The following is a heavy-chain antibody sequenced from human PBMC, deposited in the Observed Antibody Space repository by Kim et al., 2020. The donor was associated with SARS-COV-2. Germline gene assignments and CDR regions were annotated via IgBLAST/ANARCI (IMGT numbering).Heavy chain of an antibody. J-gene: IGHJ4*02. D-gene: IGHD1-26*01. Sequence: GGSTYYADSVKGRFTISRDNSKNTLYLQMNSLRAEDTAVYYCARGGSYDDWGQGTLVTVSS. CDR3: ARGGSYDD. V-gene: IGHV3-66*01. CDR2: GGST.